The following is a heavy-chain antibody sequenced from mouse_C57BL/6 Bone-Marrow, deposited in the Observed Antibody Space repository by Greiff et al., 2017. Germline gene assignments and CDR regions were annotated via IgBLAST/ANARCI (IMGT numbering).Heavy chain of an antibody. J-gene: IGHJ4*01. V-gene: IGHV5-17*01. CDR1: GFTFSDYG. CDR2: ISSGSSTI. Sequence: EVQLVESGGGLVKPGGSLKLSCAASGFTFSDYGMHWVRQAPEKGLEWVAYISSGSSTIYYADTVKGRFTISRDNAKNTLFLQMTSLRSEDTAMYYCARISYYAMDYWGQGTSVTVSS. CDR3: ARISYYAMDY.